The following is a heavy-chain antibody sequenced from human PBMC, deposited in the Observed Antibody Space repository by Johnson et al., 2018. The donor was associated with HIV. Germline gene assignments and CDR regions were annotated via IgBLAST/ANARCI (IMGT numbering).Heavy chain of an antibody. CDR1: GVTFSSHA. V-gene: IGHV3-30-3*02. D-gene: IGHD1-26*01. J-gene: IGHJ3*02. CDR3: AKDDRELDAFDI. Sequence: AAGGVTFSSHAMHWVRQAPGKGLDWVTVISYDGSNKYYADSVKGRFTISRDNSKNTLYLQMNSLRAEDTAVYYCAKDDRELDAFDIWGQGTMVTVSS. CDR2: ISYDGSNK.